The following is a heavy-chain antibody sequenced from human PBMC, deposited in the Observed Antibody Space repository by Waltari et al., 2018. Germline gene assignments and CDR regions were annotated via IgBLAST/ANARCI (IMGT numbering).Heavy chain of an antibody. CDR1: GLPFSRYW. Sequence: EVQLVESGGGLVQPGGSLRLPCGASGLPFSRYWMSWVHQTPGKGLQWVANINYDGSQKYYVDSVKGRFTISRDNAKNSVYLQMNSLRVEDSAVYYCAKSRGFEYWGQGALITVSS. V-gene: IGHV3-7*01. CDR2: INYDGSQK. CDR3: AKSRGFEY. D-gene: IGHD2-2*01. J-gene: IGHJ4*02.